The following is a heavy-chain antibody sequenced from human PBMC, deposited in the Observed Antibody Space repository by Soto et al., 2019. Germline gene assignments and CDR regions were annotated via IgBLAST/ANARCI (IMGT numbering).Heavy chain of an antibody. CDR3: ARISGSGHLGWFET. CDR2: IWYDGSYQ. D-gene: IGHD3-10*01. CDR1: GFTFSTYG. J-gene: IGHJ5*02. V-gene: IGHV3-33*01. Sequence: QVHLVESGGGVVQPGGSLRLSCAASGFTFSTYGMFWVRQAPGTGLEWVAVIWYDGSYQYHADAMKGRFSISRDNSKNTLFLQMSSLRVEVNAIYYCARISGSGHLGWFETWGQGTLVTVSS.